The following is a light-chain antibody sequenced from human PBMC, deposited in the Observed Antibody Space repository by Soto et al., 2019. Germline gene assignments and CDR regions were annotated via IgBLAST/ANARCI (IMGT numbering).Light chain of an antibody. Sequence: EIVMTQSPATLSVSPGEGATLSCWASQSVSSNLAWYQQKPGQAPRLLIYGASSRATGIPARFSGSGSGTKFNLTISSLQSEDFAVYFCQQYDDWLRLTFGGGTKVEIK. V-gene: IGKV3D-15*01. J-gene: IGKJ4*01. CDR1: QSVSSN. CDR3: QQYDDWLRLT. CDR2: GAS.